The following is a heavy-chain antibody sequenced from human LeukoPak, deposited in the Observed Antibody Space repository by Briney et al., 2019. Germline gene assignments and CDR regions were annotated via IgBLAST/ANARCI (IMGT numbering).Heavy chain of an antibody. CDR3: ASRLSGSYPR. CDR1: GGSISSYY. J-gene: IGHJ4*02. V-gene: IGHV4-59*08. Sequence: SETLSLTCTVSGGSISSYYWSWIRQPPGKGLEWIGYIYYSGSTNYNPSPRSRVTISVDTSKNQFSPKLSSVTAADTAVYYCASRLSGSYPRWGQGTLVTVSS. CDR2: IYYSGST. D-gene: IGHD1-26*01.